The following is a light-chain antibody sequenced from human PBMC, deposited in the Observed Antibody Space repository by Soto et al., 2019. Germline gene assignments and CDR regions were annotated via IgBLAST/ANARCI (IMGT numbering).Light chain of an antibody. CDR2: DVY. J-gene: IGLJ1*01. CDR1: SSDVGGFNY. Sequence: QFALTQPASVSGSPGQSITISCTGTSSDVGGFNYVSWYQQHPGKAPKLLIFDVYSRPSGISNRFSGSKSGNTASLTISGLQAEDEADYYCSSYTTSSSYVFGAGTKVTVL. V-gene: IGLV2-14*01. CDR3: SSYTTSSSYV.